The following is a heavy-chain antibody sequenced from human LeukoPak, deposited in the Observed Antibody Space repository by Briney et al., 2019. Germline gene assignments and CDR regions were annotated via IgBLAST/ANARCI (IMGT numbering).Heavy chain of an antibody. CDR3: ARVRVDYGDYNFDY. V-gene: IGHV4-59*12. D-gene: IGHD4-17*01. CDR2: IYYSGST. CDR1: GGSISSYY. Sequence: PSETLSLTCTVSGGSISSYYWSWIRQPPGKGLEWIGYIYYSGSTNYNPSLKSRVTISVDTSKNQFSLKLSSVTAADTAVYYCARVRVDYGDYNFDYWGQGTLVTVSS. J-gene: IGHJ4*02.